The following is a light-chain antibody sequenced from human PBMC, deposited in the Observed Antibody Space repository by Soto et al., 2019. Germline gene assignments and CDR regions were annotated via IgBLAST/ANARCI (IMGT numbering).Light chain of an antibody. CDR2: KAS. V-gene: IGKV1-5*03. CDR3: QQYNSYSYLT. J-gene: IGKJ4*01. CDR1: QSISSW. Sequence: DIQMTQSPSTLSASVGDRVTITCRASQSISSWLAWYQQKPGKAPKVLIHKASSLESGVPSRFSGSGSETEFTLTISSLQPDDSATYYCQQYNSYSYLTFGGGTKLEI.